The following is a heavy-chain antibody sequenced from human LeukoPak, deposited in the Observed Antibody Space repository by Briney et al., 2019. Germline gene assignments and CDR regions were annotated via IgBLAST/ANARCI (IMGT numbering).Heavy chain of an antibody. CDR3: AKDPSYAYCGGDCYSPRE. D-gene: IGHD2-21*02. CDR1: GFTFSSYS. CDR2: ISSSTSYI. V-gene: IGHV3-21*01. J-gene: IGHJ4*02. Sequence: GGSLRLSCAASGFTFSSYSMNWVRQAPGKGLEWVSFISSSTSYISYADSVKGRFTISRDNSKNTLYLQMNSLRAEDTAVYYCAKDPSYAYCGGDCYSPREWGQGTLVTVSS.